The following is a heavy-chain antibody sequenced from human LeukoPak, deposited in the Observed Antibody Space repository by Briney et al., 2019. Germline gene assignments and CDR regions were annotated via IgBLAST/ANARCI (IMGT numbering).Heavy chain of an antibody. CDR2: IYSGGST. J-gene: IGHJ6*02. D-gene: IGHD2-15*01. V-gene: IGHV3-53*01. Sequence: GGSLRLSCAASGFTVSSNYMSWVRQAPGKGLEWVSVIYSGGSTYYADSVKGRFTISRDNSKNTLYLQMNSLRAEDTAVYYCARGPTSVVVAATPAYYYGMDVWGQGTTVTVSS. CDR1: GFTVSSNY. CDR3: ARGPTSVVVAATPAYYYGMDV.